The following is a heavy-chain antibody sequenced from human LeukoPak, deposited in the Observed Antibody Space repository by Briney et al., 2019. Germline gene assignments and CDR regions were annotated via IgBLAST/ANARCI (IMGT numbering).Heavy chain of an antibody. CDR1: GGSISSYY. CDR2: IYTSGST. V-gene: IGHV4-4*07. D-gene: IGHD4-23*01. J-gene: IGHJ2*01. Sequence: SETLSLTCTVSGGSISSYYWSWIRQPAGKGLEWIGRIYTSGSTNYNPSLKSRVTMSVDTSKNQFSLKLSSVTAADTAVYYCARDYGGNHNSGYWYFDLWGRGTLVTVSS. CDR3: ARDYGGNHNSGYWYFDL.